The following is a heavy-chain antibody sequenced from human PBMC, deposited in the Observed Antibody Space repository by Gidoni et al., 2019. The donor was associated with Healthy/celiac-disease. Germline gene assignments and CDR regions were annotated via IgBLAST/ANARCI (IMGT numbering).Heavy chain of an antibody. CDR3: AASLGSGSYRWGDFDY. D-gene: IGHD3-10*01. CDR1: GFTFTSSA. V-gene: IGHV1-58*01. CDR2: IVVGSGNT. J-gene: IGHJ4*02. Sequence: QMQLVQSGPEVKKPGTSVKVSCKASGFTFTSSAVQWVRQARGQRLEWIGWIVVGSGNTNYAQKFQERVTITRDMSTSTAYMELSSLRSEDTAVYYCAASLGSGSYRWGDFDYWGQGTLVTVSS.